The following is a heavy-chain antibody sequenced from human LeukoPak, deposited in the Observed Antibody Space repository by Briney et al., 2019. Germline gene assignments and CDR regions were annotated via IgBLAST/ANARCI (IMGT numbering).Heavy chain of an antibody. CDR2: IYYSGST. CDR1: GGSISGYY. J-gene: IGHJ3*02. V-gene: IGHV4-59*01. Sequence: SETLSLTCTVSGGSISGYYWSWIRQPPGKGLEWIGYIYYSGSTNYNPSLKSRVTISVDTSKNQFSLKLCSVTAADTAVYYCARGSNSWLGELYGAFDIWGQGTMVTVSS. CDR3: ARGSNSWLGELYGAFDI. D-gene: IGHD3-10*01.